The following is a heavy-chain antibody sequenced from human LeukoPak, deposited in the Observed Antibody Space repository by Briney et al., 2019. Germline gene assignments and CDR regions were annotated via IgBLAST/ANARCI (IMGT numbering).Heavy chain of an antibody. CDR3: ARGGNDITMIVVVISSFDY. CDR1: GFTFSSYS. V-gene: IGHV3-21*01. J-gene: IGHJ4*02. CDR2: ISSSSSYI. D-gene: IGHD3-22*01. Sequence: GGSLRLSCAASGFTFSSYSMNWVRQTPGKGLEWVSSISSSSSYIYYADSVKGRFTISRDNAKNSLYLQMNSLRAEDTAVYYCARGGNDITMIVVVISSFDYWGQGTLVTVSS.